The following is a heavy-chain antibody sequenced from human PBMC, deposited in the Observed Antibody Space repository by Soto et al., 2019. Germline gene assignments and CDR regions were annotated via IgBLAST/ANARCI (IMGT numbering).Heavy chain of an antibody. D-gene: IGHD1-26*01. CDR1: GYTFTDYW. CDR2: IDPSDSYT. V-gene: IGHV5-10-1*04. CDR3: ATAIVGATDAAAFDI. Sequence: PGESLKISCQGSGYTFTDYWIGWVRQMPGKGLEWMGRIDPSDSYTNYSPSFQGQVTISADKSISTAYLQWSSLKASDTATYYCATAIVGATDAAAFDIWGQGTMVTVSS. J-gene: IGHJ3*02.